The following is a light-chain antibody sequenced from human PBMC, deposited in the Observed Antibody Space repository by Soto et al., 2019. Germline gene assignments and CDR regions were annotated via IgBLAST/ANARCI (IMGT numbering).Light chain of an antibody. CDR1: SSNIGSDT. Sequence: QSVLTQPPSASGTPGQRVTISCSGSSSNIGSDTVNWHQQLPGTAPKLLIYSNNQRPSGVPDRFSGSKSGTSASLAISGLQSEDEADYYCAAWDDSLNGPVFGNGTKVTVL. CDR3: AAWDDSLNGPV. J-gene: IGLJ1*01. CDR2: SNN. V-gene: IGLV1-44*01.